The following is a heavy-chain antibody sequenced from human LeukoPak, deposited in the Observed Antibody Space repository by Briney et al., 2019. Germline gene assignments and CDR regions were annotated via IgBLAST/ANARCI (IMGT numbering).Heavy chain of an antibody. D-gene: IGHD2-21*02. V-gene: IGHV4-38-2*01. CDR1: GYSISSGYY. CDR2: IYHSGST. CDR3: ATTGLGGDCYY. J-gene: IGHJ4*02. Sequence: SETLSLTCAVSGYSISSGYYWGWIRQPPGKGLEWIGSIYHSGSTYYNPSLKSRVTISVDTSKNQFSLKLSSVTAADTAVYYCATTGLGGDCYYWGQGTLVTVSS.